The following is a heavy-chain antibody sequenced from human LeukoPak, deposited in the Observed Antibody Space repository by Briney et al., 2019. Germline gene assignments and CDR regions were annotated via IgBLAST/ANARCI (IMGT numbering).Heavy chain of an antibody. CDR2: FDPEDGET. V-gene: IGHV1-24*01. CDR3: ARDPNYYYGSGSGNRFDP. D-gene: IGHD3-10*01. Sequence: GASVKVSCKASGYTFTGYYLHWARQAPGQGLEWMGGFDPEDGETIYAQKFQGRVTITADKSTSTAYMELSSLRSEDTAVYYRARDPNYYYGSGSGNRFDPWGQGTLVTVSS. J-gene: IGHJ5*02. CDR1: GYTFTGYY.